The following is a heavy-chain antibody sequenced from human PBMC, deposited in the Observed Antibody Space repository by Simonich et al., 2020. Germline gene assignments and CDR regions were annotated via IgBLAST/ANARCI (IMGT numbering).Heavy chain of an antibody. J-gene: IGHJ1*01. CDR2: INHSGST. CDR3: ARGLRVAAAGTAFQH. Sequence: QVQLQQWGAGLLKPSETLSLTCAVYGGSFSGYYWSWIRHPPGKGLEWIGEINHSGSTNYNPSLKGRVTISVDTSKNQFSLKLSSVTAADTAVYYCARGLRVAAAGTAFQHWGQGTLVTVSS. D-gene: IGHD6-13*01. V-gene: IGHV4-34*01. CDR1: GGSFSGYY.